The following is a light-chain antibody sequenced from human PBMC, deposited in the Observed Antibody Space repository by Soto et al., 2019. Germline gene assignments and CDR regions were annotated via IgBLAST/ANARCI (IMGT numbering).Light chain of an antibody. CDR2: KTS. CDR3: QQGYSSHALT. Sequence: DTQMTPSPATPSAPVGVRVTITCRASQSIGSWLAWYQQKPGKAPKLLIYKTSILENGVPGRFRGSGSETEFTLTITYVQPEDFATYYCQQGYSSHALTFGGGTKVDIK. J-gene: IGKJ4*01. CDR1: QSIGSW. V-gene: IGKV1-5*03.